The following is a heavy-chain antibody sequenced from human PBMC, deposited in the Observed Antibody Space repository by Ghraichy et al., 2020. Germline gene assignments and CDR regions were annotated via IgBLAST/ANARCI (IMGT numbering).Heavy chain of an antibody. J-gene: IGHJ6*02. Sequence: ASVKVSCKASGYTFTNYNIAWVRQDPGQGLEWKGWINAQNGDTNYAQRVQDRVTMTTDTSTSTAYMDLRSLRPDDTAVYFCARATHYYYGMDVWGQGTTVTVSS. CDR3: ARATHYYYGMDV. V-gene: IGHV1-18*01. CDR1: GYTFTNYN. CDR2: INAQNGDT.